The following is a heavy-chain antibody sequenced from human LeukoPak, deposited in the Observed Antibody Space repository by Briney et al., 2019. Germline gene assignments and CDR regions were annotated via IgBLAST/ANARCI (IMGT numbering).Heavy chain of an antibody. D-gene: IGHD2-21*01. Sequence: PSETLSLTCSVSGYSISSAYYWGWIRQPPGKGLEWIGNIYNSGSTNYNPSLKSRFTMSVDTSKNQFSLKMSSVTAADTAVYYCARGKGGAFYFFDSWGQGTLVTVSS. CDR1: GYSISSAYY. CDR3: ARGKGGAFYFFDS. V-gene: IGHV4-38-2*02. J-gene: IGHJ4*02. CDR2: IYNSGST.